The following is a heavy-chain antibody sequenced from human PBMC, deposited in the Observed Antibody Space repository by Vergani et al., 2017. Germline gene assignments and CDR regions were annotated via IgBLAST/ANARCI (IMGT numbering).Heavy chain of an antibody. CDR2: IIPIFGTA. CDR3: VRLYDFWSGYKWYFDL. D-gene: IGHD3-3*01. Sequence: QVQLVQSGAEVKKPGSSVKVSCKASGGTFSSYAISWVRQAPGQGLEWMGGIIPIFGTANYAQKFQGRVTITADESTSTAYMGLSSLRSEDTAVYYCVRLYDFWSGYKWYFDLWGRGTLVTVSS. V-gene: IGHV1-69*01. J-gene: IGHJ2*01. CDR1: GGTFSSYA.